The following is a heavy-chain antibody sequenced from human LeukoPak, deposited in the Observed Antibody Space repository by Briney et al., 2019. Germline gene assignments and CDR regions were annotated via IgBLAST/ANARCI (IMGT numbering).Heavy chain of an antibody. V-gene: IGHV3-30*02. CDR1: GFTFSSYG. CDR2: IRYDGSNK. CDR3: AREQGYYGSGSYYTP. J-gene: IGHJ5*02. D-gene: IGHD3-10*01. Sequence: GSLRLSCAASGFTFSSYGMHWVRQAPGKGLEWVAFIRYDGSNKYYADSVKGRFTISRDNSKNTLYLQMNSLRAEDTAVYYCAREQGYYGSGSYYTPWGQGTLVTVSS.